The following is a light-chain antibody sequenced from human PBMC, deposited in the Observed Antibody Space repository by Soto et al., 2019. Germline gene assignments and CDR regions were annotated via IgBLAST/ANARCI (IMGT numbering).Light chain of an antibody. CDR2: DAS. Sequence: EIVLTQSPGTLSSSPGERATLSCRASQSVRSNYLAWYQQKPGQAPRLLIYDASGRATGIPDRFSGSGSGTDFTLTISRLEPEDFAVYYCQQYGSSPSLTFGGGTKVDIK. J-gene: IGKJ4*01. CDR3: QQYGSSPSLT. V-gene: IGKV3-20*01. CDR1: QSVRSNY.